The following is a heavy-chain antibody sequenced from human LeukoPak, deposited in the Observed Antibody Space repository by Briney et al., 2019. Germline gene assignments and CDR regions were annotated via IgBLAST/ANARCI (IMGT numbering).Heavy chain of an antibody. CDR1: GYTFTGYY. J-gene: IGHJ4*02. CDR2: INPNSGGT. CDR3: ARGDSKTTRGLWWRPPTSNFDY. V-gene: IGHV1-2*02. D-gene: IGHD2-21*02. Sequence: ASVKVSCKASGYTFTGYYMHWVRQAPGQGLEWMGWINPNSGGTNYAQKFQGRVTMTRDTSISTAYMELSRLRSDDTAVYYCARGDSKTTRGLWWRPPTSNFDYWGQGTLVTVSS.